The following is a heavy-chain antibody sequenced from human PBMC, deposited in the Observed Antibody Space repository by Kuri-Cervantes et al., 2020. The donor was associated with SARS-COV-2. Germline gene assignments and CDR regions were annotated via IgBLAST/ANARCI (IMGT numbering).Heavy chain of an antibody. Sequence: ASVKVSCKASGYTFTGYYMHWVRQAPGQGLEWMGWINPNSGGTNYAQKIQGEVTMTRDTSISTAYMELSRLRSDDTAVYYCARARPRGQDIVVVPAAPKDYYYGMDVWGQGTTVTVSS. D-gene: IGHD2-2*01. J-gene: IGHJ6*02. V-gene: IGHV1-2*02. CDR1: GYTFTGYY. CDR2: INPNSGGT. CDR3: ARARPRGQDIVVVPAAPKDYYYGMDV.